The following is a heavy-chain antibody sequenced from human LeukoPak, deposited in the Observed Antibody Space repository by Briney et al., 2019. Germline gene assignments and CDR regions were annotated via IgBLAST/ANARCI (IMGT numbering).Heavy chain of an antibody. Sequence: SGTLFPTCAVYGGAFSGYYWSWIRPPPREGVGWIGEINHSGSTNYNPSLKSRVTISVDTSKNQFSLKLSSVTAADTAAYYCARSYYKVWYFDLWGRGTLVTVSS. J-gene: IGHJ2*01. D-gene: IGHD3-10*01. V-gene: IGHV4-34*01. CDR2: INHSGST. CDR1: GGAFSGYY. CDR3: ARSYYKVWYFDL.